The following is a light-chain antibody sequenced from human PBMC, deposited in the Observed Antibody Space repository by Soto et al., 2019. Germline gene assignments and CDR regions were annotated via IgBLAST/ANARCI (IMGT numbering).Light chain of an antibody. J-gene: IGKJ1*01. CDR1: QSISSY. Sequence: DIQMTQYPSSLSASVGDRVTITCRASQSISSYFNWYQQKPGKAPKLLIYAASSLQSGVPSRFSGSGSGTDFTLTISSLQPEDFATYSCQQSYGTPKTFGQGTKVDI. V-gene: IGKV1-39*01. CDR2: AAS. CDR3: QQSYGTPKT.